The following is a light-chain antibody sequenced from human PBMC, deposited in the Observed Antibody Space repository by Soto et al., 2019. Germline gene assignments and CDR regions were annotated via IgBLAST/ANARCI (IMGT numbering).Light chain of an antibody. J-gene: IGKJ1*01. CDR3: QQYNTWPRT. V-gene: IGKV3-15*01. CDR2: GAS. Sequence: ELVMTQSPATLSVSPGARATLSCRASQTFGSNLAWYQQKPGQAPRLLIFGASTRATGIPAGFSGLGSGRHFTLTISSLQSEDFAVYYCQQYNTWPRTFGQGTKVDIK. CDR1: QTFGSN.